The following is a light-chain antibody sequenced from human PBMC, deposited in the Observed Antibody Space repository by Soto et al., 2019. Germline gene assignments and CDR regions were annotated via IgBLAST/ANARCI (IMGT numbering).Light chain of an antibody. V-gene: IGKV3-15*01. Sequence: EVVMTQSPATLSVSPVERATLSCRASQSVSSNLAWYQQRPGQAPRLLIYGTSTRATGIPARFSGRGSGTEFTLTISSLQSEDFAVYYCQQYDKWPPITFGQGTKVDIK. J-gene: IGKJ1*01. CDR2: GTS. CDR3: QQYDKWPPIT. CDR1: QSVSSN.